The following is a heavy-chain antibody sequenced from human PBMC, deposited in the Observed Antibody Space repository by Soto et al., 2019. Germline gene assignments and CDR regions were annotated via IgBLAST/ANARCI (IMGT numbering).Heavy chain of an antibody. CDR3: AHVAAAGNPPHFDY. D-gene: IGHD6-13*01. J-gene: IGHJ4*02. CDR2: IYWDDDK. CDR1: GLSLSTSGVG. V-gene: IGHV2-5*02. Sequence: SGPTLVNPAQTLTLTCTFSGLSLSTSGVGVGWIRQPPGKALEWLALIYWDDDKRYSPSLKSRLTITKDTSKNQVVLTMTNMDPVDTATYYCAHVAAAGNPPHFDYWGQGTLVTVSS.